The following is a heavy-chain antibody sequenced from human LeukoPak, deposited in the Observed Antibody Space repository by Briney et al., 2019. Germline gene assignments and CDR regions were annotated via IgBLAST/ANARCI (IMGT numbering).Heavy chain of an antibody. CDR3: VRGTSHPV. D-gene: IGHD1-14*01. J-gene: IGHJ3*01. Sequence: GGSLSLSRAPSGFTFSSYTLNWVRQAPGKWLEWISSILSDSGTTIHYADSVKGRFTISRDNAKNSLYLQMNSLRVEDTAVYYCVRGTSHPVWGQGTTVTVSS. V-gene: IGHV3-48*04. CDR1: GFTFSSYT. CDR2: ILSDSGTTI.